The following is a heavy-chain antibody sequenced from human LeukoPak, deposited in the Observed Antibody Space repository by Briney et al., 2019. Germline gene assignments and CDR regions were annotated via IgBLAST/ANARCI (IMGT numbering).Heavy chain of an antibody. Sequence: SETLSLTCTVSGYFISSGYYWGWIRQPPGQGLQWIGIIHHSGSTYYNPSLKRRVTISVDTSKNQFSLKLSSVTAADTAVYYCARVTYYYDSSGRTRRPYFDYWGQGTLVTVSS. V-gene: IGHV4-38-2*02. CDR2: IHHSGST. J-gene: IGHJ4*02. CDR3: ARVTYYYDSSGRTRRPYFDY. D-gene: IGHD3-22*01. CDR1: GYFISSGYY.